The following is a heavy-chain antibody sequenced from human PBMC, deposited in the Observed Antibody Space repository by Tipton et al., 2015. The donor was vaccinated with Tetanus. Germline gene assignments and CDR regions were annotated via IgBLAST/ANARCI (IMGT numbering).Heavy chain of an antibody. CDR1: GGSISSSYYY. CDR3: ARLREVVSRSGWAFDY. V-gene: IGHV4-39*02. Sequence: TLSLTCTVSGGSISSSYYYWGWIRQPPGKGLEWIGSLTYSGRTYYNPSLKSRVSMAVDTSRKDFSVRLRSVTAADTAVYFCARLREVVSRSGWAFDYWGQGILVTVSS. J-gene: IGHJ4*02. CDR2: LTYSGRT. D-gene: IGHD3-10*01.